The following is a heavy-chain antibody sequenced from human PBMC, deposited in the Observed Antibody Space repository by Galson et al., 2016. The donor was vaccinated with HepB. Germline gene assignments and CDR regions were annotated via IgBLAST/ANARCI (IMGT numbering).Heavy chain of an antibody. Sequence: SLRLSCAASGFTFSNNGMHWVRQAPGKGLEWVAVIWYDGSNKYYADSVKGRFTISRDNSKNTLYLQMNRLRAEDTAVYYCARDGYVWGSYRPSRYYHYYMDVWGKGPRSPSP. J-gene: IGHJ6*03. D-gene: IGHD3-16*02. CDR3: ARDGYVWGSYRPSRYYHYYMDV. CDR2: IWYDGSNK. V-gene: IGHV3-33*01. CDR1: GFTFSNNG.